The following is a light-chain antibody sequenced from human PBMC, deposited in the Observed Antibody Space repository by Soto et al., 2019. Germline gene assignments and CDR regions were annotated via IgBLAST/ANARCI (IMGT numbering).Light chain of an antibody. V-gene: IGLV1-40*01. Sequence: QLVLTQPPSVSGAPGQRVTIPCTGSSSNIGSFYDVHWYQQLPGTVPKLLIYGDNNRPSGVPDRFSASKSGTAASLAITGLQAEDEADYYCQSYDNSLNHVVFGGGTKLTVL. J-gene: IGLJ2*01. CDR3: QSYDNSLNHVV. CDR2: GDN. CDR1: SSNIGSFYD.